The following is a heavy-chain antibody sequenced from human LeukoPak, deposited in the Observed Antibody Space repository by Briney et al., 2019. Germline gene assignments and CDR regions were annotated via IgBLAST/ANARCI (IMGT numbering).Heavy chain of an antibody. CDR1: GGTFSSYA. J-gene: IGHJ3*01. V-gene: IGHV1-46*01. D-gene: IGHD4-17*01. Sequence: ASVKVSCKASGGTFSSYAISWVRQAPGQGLEWMGIINPSGGTTSYAQKFQGRVTMTRDTSTSTVYMELRSLRSEDTAVYYCARDDMATTSDWGQGTMVTVSS. CDR3: ARDDMATTSD. CDR2: INPSGGTT.